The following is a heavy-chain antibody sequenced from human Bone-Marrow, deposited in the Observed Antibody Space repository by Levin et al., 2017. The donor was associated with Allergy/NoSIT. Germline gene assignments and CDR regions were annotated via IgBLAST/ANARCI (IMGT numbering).Heavy chain of an antibody. CDR2: TYYRSKWSN. CDR1: GDRVSSTSAA. D-gene: IGHD6-19*01. J-gene: IGHJ4*02. V-gene: IGHV6-1*01. Sequence: SQTLSLPCVISGDRVSSTSAAWNWIRQSPSRGLEWLGRTYYRSKWSNNYAVSVKGRITINPDTSKNQFSLQLNSVTPEDTAVYYCAHSGGWLDYWGQGTLVTVSS. CDR3: AHSGGWLDY.